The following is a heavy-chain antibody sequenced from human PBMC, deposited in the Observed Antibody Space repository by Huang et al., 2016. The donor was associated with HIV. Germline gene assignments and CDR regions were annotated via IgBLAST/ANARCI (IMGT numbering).Heavy chain of an antibody. CDR1: GGSLGDYY. Sequence: QVQLQQWGAGLLKPSGVLSLTCAVYGGSLGDYYWTWIRQSPGKGLEWIGDVNHRGLSTYNPSRRSRVTMSVDMSKNQFSLNLTSLTVADTAVYYCARPRMTATSSDSTWSFFDSWGQGTLVIVSS. CDR2: VNHRGLS. CDR3: ARPRMTATSSDSTWSFFDS. V-gene: IGHV4-34*02. J-gene: IGHJ4*02. D-gene: IGHD2-21*02.